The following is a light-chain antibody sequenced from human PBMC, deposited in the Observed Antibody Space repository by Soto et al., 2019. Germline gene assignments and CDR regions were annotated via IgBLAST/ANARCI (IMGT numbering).Light chain of an antibody. V-gene: IGKV3D-11*03. CDR3: QQYGNSPRT. CDR1: QAVNTR. J-gene: IGKJ1*01. Sequence: EIVLTQSPATLSSFPGDRVTLSCRASQAVNTRLAWYQHRPGQAPRLLIYLASNRAAGVPARFSGSGSGTDFTLTISDVEPEDFAVYYCQQYGNSPRTFGQGTKVDIK. CDR2: LAS.